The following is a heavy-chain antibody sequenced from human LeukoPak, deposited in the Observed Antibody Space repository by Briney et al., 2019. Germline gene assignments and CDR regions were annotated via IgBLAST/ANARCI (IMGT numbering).Heavy chain of an antibody. CDR2: IIPIFGTA. J-gene: IGHJ3*02. CDR1: GGTFSSYA. D-gene: IGHD2-2*01. CDR3: ARGYCSSTSCEAFDI. Sequence: SVKVSCKASGGTFSSYAISWVRQAPGQGLEWMGGIIPIFGTANYAQKFQGRVTITAVKSTSTAYMELSSLRSEDTAVYYCARGYCSSTSCEAFDIWGQGTVVTVSS. V-gene: IGHV1-69*06.